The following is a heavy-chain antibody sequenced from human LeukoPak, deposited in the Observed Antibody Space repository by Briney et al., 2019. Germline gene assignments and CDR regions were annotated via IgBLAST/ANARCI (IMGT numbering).Heavy chain of an antibody. D-gene: IGHD3-3*01. CDR3: ARVRYDFWCGYLKGPDY. CDR1: GGSISSYY. Sequence: PSETLSLTCTVSGGSISSYYWSWIRQPPGKGLEWIGYIYYSGSTNYNPSLKSRVTISVDTSKNQSSLKLSSVTAADTAVYYCARVRYDFWCGYLKGPDYWGQGTLVTVSS. V-gene: IGHV4-59*01. J-gene: IGHJ4*02. CDR2: IYYSGST.